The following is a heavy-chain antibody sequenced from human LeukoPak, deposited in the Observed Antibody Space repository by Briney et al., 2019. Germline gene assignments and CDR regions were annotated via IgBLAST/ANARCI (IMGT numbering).Heavy chain of an antibody. J-gene: IGHJ4*02. V-gene: IGHV3-23*01. CDR3: VKGGLYFDWSYFDY. Sequence: GGTLRLSCAASGFTFSSYGMSWVRQAPGKGLEWVSAISGSGGSTYYADSVKGRFTISRDTSKNTLDLQMNSLRAEDTAVYYCVKGGLYFDWSYFDYWGQGTLVTVSS. D-gene: IGHD3-9*01. CDR1: GFTFSSYG. CDR2: ISGSGGST.